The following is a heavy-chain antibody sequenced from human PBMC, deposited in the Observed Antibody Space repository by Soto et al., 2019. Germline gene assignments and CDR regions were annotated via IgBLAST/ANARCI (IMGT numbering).Heavy chain of an antibody. D-gene: IGHD2-21*02. CDR2: ISGSGGST. J-gene: IGHJ4*02. V-gene: IGHV3-23*01. CDR3: AKGIYHIVVVTAIDGFRTPDY. Sequence: GGSLRLSCAASGFTFSSYAMSWVRQAPGKGLEWVSAISGSGGSTYYADSVKGRFTISRDNSKNTLYLQMNSLRAADTAVYYCAKGIYHIVVVTAIDGFRTPDYWGQGTLVTVSS. CDR1: GFTFSSYA.